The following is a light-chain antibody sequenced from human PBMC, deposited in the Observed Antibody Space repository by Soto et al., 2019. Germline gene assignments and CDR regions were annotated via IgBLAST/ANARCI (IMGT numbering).Light chain of an antibody. CDR3: QQSGSSPIT. V-gene: IGKV3-20*01. Sequence: EIVLTQSPGTLSLSPGERATLSCRASQSVSSGYLAWYQQKPGQAPRLLIYDASNRATGIPARFSGSGSGTDFTLTISSLEPEDFAFYLCQQSGSSPITVGQG. CDR2: DAS. J-gene: IGKJ5*01. CDR1: QSVSSGY.